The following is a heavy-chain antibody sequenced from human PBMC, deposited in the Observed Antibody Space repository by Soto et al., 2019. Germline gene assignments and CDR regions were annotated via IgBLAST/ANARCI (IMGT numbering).Heavy chain of an antibody. CDR1: GGTFSSYA. V-gene: IGHV1-69*12. Sequence: QVQLVQSGAEVKKPGSSVKVSCKASGGTFSSYAISWVQQAPGQGLEWMGGFIPIFGAADYAQNFQGRVTIAADESTSTAYMELSSLRSEDTAVYYCASPRDNYYYNGMDVWGQGTTVTVSS. J-gene: IGHJ6*02. D-gene: IGHD3-10*01. CDR2: FIPIFGAA. CDR3: ASPRDNYYYNGMDV.